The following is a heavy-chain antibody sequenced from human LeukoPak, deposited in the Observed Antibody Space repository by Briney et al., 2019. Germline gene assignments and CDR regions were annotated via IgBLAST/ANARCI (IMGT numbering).Heavy chain of an antibody. V-gene: IGHV1-8*02. CDR2: MNPNSGNT. J-gene: IGHJ4*02. D-gene: IGHD5-24*01. CDR1: GYTFTGYY. Sequence: VASVKVSCKASGYTFTGYYMHWVRQAPGQGLEWMGWMNPNSGNTGYAQKFQGRVTMTRNTSISTAYMELSSLRSEDTAVYYCARGVGDGSKTYWGQGTLVTVSS. CDR3: ARGVGDGSKTY.